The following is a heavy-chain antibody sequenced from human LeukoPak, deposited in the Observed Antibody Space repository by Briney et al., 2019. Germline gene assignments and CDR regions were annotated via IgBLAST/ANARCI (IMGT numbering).Heavy chain of an antibody. CDR3: AKGHTSPASYYDILTGNFDY. D-gene: IGHD3-9*01. J-gene: IGHJ4*02. V-gene: IGHV3-9*01. CDR1: VFTFDDYA. Sequence: PGGSLRLSCAASVFTFDDYAMHLVRQAPGKGLEWVSGISWNSGSIGYADSVKGRFTISRDNAKNSLYLQMNSLRAEDTALYYCAKGHTSPASYYDILTGNFDYWGQGTLVTVSS. CDR2: ISWNSGSI.